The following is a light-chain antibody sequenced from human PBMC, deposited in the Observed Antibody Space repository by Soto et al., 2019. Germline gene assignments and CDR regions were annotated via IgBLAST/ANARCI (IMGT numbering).Light chain of an antibody. CDR2: AAS. Sequence: DIQMTQSPSSLSASVGDRVTITCQASQSITTFLNWYQQKPGKAPKVLIHAASSLESGVPSRFSGSGSGTDFTLTISSLQPEDFATYYCQQSYSTLMYTFGQGTRLEIK. CDR3: QQSYSTLMYT. V-gene: IGKV1-39*01. J-gene: IGKJ2*01. CDR1: QSITTF.